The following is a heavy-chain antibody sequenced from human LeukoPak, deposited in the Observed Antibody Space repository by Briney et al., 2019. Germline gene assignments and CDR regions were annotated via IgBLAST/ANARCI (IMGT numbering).Heavy chain of an antibody. V-gene: IGHV4-4*07. CDR2: IYISGST. Sequence: PSETLSLTCTVSGGSISSYYWSWIRQPAGKGLEWIGRIYISGSTNYNPSLKSRVTMSVDTSKNQFSLKLSSVTAADTAVYYCARVAGYLPTRWFDPWGQGTHVTVSS. J-gene: IGHJ5*02. CDR1: GGSISSYY. CDR3: ARVAGYLPTRWFDP. D-gene: IGHD6-25*01.